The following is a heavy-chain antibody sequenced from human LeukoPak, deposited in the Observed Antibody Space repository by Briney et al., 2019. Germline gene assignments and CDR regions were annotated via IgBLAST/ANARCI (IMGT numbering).Heavy chain of an antibody. CDR2: LYPADSRT. D-gene: IGHD3-9*01. Sequence: GESLQISCQASGYSFTSYWIGWVRQMPGKGLEWMGVLYPADSRTTYSPSFQGQVTITADKSISTAYLQWSSLKASDTAMYYCTRHYDFLTGPTDWGQGTLVTVSS. CDR3: TRHYDFLTGPTD. CDR1: GYSFTSYW. V-gene: IGHV5-51*01. J-gene: IGHJ4*02.